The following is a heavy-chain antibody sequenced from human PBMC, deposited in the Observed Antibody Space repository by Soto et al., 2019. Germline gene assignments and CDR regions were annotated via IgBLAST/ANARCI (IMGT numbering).Heavy chain of an antibody. V-gene: IGHV4-59*01. J-gene: IGHJ4*02. D-gene: IGHD5-18*01. CDR3: VGSLMSRAMESFDY. CDR2: ISYTVDA. Sequence: HVQLQESGPGLVKPSEPLSLTCSVSAGSISRYYWGWVQQSPGEGLEWIAHISYTVDASYNPSLKSRVTISLDTSKNQIALSLMSVTAADTAVYYCVGSLMSRAMESFDYWGQGTLVTVTS. CDR1: AGSISRYY.